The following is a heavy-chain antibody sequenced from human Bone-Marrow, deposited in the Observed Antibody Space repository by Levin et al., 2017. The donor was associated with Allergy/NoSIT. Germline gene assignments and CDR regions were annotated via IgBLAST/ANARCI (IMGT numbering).Heavy chain of an antibody. D-gene: IGHD6-19*01. J-gene: IGHJ4*02. CDR2: IYYSGST. Sequence: PSQTLSLTCTVSGGSISSYYWSWIRPPPGKGLEWIGYIYYSGSTNYNPSLKSRVTISVDTSKNQFSLKLSSVTAADTAVYYCARDRLAVAVDWGQGTLVTVSS. CDR3: ARDRLAVAVD. CDR1: GGSISSYY. V-gene: IGHV4-59*01.